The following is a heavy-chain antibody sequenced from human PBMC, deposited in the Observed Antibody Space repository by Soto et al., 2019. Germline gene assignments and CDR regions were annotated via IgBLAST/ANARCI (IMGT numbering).Heavy chain of an antibody. CDR3: AKEGAAGSSRFDY. J-gene: IGHJ4*02. V-gene: IGHV3-30*18. CDR1: GFTFSSYG. Sequence: PGGSLRLSCAASGFTFSSYGMHWVRQAPGKGLEWVAVISYDGSNKYYADSVKGRFTISRDNSKNTLYLQMNSLRAEDTAVYYCAKEGAAGSSRFDYWGQGT. CDR2: ISYDGSNK. D-gene: IGHD6-6*01.